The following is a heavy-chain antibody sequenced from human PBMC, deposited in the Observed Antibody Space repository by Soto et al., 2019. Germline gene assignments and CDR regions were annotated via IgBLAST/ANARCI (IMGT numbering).Heavy chain of an antibody. J-gene: IGHJ6*02. Sequence: SETLSPTCTVSGGSISSSSYYWGWIRQPPGKGLEWIGSIYYSGSTYYNPSLKSRVTISVDTSKNQFSLKLSSVTAADTAVYYCARQGSGSYFGGYYYYYGMDVWGQGTTVTVSS. D-gene: IGHD1-26*01. CDR3: ARQGSGSYFGGYYYYYGMDV. V-gene: IGHV4-39*01. CDR2: IYYSGST. CDR1: GGSISSSSYY.